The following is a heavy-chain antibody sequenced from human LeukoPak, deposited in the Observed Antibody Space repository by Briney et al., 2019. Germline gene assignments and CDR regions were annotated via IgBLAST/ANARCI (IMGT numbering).Heavy chain of an antibody. Sequence: GGSLRLSCAASGFTFSSYSMNWVRQAPGKGLEWVSSISTTSDYIYYADSLKGRFTISRDNAKNSLYLQMNSLRAEDTAVYYCARDGVRDGLYFDYWGQGTLVTVSS. CDR3: ARDGVRDGLYFDY. J-gene: IGHJ4*02. CDR2: ISTTSDYI. D-gene: IGHD5-24*01. V-gene: IGHV3-21*01. CDR1: GFTFSSYS.